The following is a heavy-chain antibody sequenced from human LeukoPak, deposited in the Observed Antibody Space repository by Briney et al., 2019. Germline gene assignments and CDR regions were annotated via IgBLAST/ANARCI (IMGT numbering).Heavy chain of an antibody. J-gene: IGHJ4*02. D-gene: IGHD2-15*01. V-gene: IGHV4-39*01. CDR3: ARHAGDIETFSPFDY. CDR1: GGSISSSNYY. CDR2: IYYSGST. Sequence: SETLSLTCTVSGGSISSSNYYWGWIRQPPGKGLEWIGSIFGSIYYSGSTYYNPSLKSRVTISVDTSKNQFSLKLSSVTAADTAVYYCARHAGDIETFSPFDYWGQGILVTVSS.